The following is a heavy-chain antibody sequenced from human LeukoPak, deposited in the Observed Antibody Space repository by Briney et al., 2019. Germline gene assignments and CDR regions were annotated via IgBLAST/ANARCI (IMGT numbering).Heavy chain of an antibody. CDR3: ARGPGYYDSSGSLDY. CDR2: INYSGST. CDR1: GGSFSGYS. J-gene: IGHJ4*02. D-gene: IGHD3-22*01. Sequence: PSETLSLTCAVYGGSFSGYSWTWIRQPPGKGLEWIGEINYSGSTDYNPSLKSRVTISVDTSKNQFSLKLSSVTAADTAVYYCARGPGYYDSSGSLDYWGQGTLVTVSS. V-gene: IGHV4-34*01.